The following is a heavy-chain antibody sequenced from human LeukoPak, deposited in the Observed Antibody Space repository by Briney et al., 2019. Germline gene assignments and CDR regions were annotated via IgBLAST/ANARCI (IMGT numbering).Heavy chain of an antibody. CDR2: MNPNSGNT. CDR3: ARGGGHPARYSSGWYSSDY. D-gene: IGHD6-19*01. CDR1: GYTFTSYD. J-gene: IGHJ4*02. V-gene: IGHV1-8*01. Sequence: ASVKVSCKASGYTFTSYDINWVRQATGQGLEWMGWMNPNSGNTGYAQKFQGRVTMTRNTSISTAYMELSSLRSEDTAVYYRARGGGHPARYSSGWYSSDYWGQGTLVTVSS.